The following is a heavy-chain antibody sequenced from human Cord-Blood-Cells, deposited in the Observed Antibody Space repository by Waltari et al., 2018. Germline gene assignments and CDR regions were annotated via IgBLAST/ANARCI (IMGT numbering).Heavy chain of an antibody. Sequence: QVQLQESGPGLVKPSGTLSLTCAVSGGSISSSNWWSWVRQPPGKGMEWIGEIYHRGSTNCHPSLNSRVTISDKSKNQFSLKLSSVTAADTAVYYCARESGDQDTGFDPWGQGTLVTVSS. J-gene: IGHJ5*02. V-gene: IGHV4-4*02. CDR2: IYHRGST. CDR1: GGSISSSNW. CDR3: ARESGDQDTGFDP. D-gene: IGHD7-27*01.